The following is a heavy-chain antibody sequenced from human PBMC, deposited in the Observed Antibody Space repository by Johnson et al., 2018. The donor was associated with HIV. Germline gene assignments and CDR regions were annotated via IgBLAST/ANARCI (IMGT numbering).Heavy chain of an antibody. CDR3: ARDRILTGYDAFDI. V-gene: IGHV3-20*04. Sequence: VQLVESGGGVVRPGGSLRLSCAASGFTFDDFGMSWVRQAPGKGLEWVSVIFSVGDVYYADSVKGRFTISRDNAKNTLYLQRNSLRAEDTAIYYCARDRILTGYDAFDIWGQGTMVTVSS. D-gene: IGHD3-9*01. CDR1: GFTFDDFG. CDR2: IFSVGDV. J-gene: IGHJ3*02.